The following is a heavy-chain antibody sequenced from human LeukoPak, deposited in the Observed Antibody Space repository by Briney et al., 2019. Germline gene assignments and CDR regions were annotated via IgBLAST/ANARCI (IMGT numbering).Heavy chain of an antibody. Sequence: AGSLRLSCAASGFSFSSDWMTWVRQVPGNGLEWVANIKPDGSGKHYVDSVKGRFTISRDNAKSSLYRQMDSLRVEDTAVYFCSSQPAVIDLDFWGQGALVTVSS. CDR2: IKPDGSGK. D-gene: IGHD2/OR15-2a*01. J-gene: IGHJ4*02. V-gene: IGHV3-7*01. CDR3: SSQPAVIDLDF. CDR1: GFSFSSDW.